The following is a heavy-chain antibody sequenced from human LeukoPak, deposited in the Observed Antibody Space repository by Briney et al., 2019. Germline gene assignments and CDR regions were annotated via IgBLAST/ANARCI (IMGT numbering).Heavy chain of an antibody. CDR1: GGSISSYY. Sequence: SETLSLTCTVSGGSISSYYWSWIRQPPGKGLEWIGYIYYSGSTNYNPSLKSRVTISVDTSKNQFSLKLSSVTAADTAVYYCARQSREERDHTGDYFDYWGQGTLVTVSS. D-gene: IGHD1-26*01. CDR3: ARQSREERDHTGDYFDY. CDR2: IYYSGST. J-gene: IGHJ4*02. V-gene: IGHV4-59*08.